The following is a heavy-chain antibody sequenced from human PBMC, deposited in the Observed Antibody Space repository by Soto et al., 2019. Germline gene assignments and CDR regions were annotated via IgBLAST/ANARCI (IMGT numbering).Heavy chain of an antibody. CDR2: ISAGSEGA. D-gene: IGHD2-15*01. CDR3: ARDLWWYLH. J-gene: IGHJ4*02. CDR1: GFTFSSHA. Sequence: EVQLLESGGGLVQPGGAVRLSCAASGFTFSSHAMSWVRQAPGKGLECISSISAGSEGAYYADSVKGRFTISRDNSNNTLYLQMNSLRAEDTAVYYCARDLWWYLHWGQGTLVTVSS. V-gene: IGHV3-23*01.